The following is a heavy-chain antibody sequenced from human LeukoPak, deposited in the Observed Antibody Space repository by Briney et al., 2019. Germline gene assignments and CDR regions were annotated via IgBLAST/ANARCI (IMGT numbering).Heavy chain of an antibody. D-gene: IGHD3-3*01. Sequence: SETLSLTCTVSGGSISSYYWSWIRQPPGKGLEWIGYIYYSGSTNYNPSLKSRVTISVDTSKNQFSLKLSSVTAADTAVYYCAREEYYDFWSGYSYDYWGQGTLVTVSS. CDR2: IYYSGST. CDR3: AREEYYDFWSGYSYDY. CDR1: GGSISSYY. J-gene: IGHJ4*02. V-gene: IGHV4-59*12.